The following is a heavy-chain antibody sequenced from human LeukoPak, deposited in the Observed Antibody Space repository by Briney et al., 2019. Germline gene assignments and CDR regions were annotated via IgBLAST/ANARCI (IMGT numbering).Heavy chain of an antibody. Sequence: GGSLRLSCAASGFIFSSYAMSWVRQAPGKGLEWVSGISGSADITDYADSVKGRFTISRDNAKNSLYLQMNSLRAEDTAVYYCARERLYYDGSGYYYAFWGQGTLVTVSS. J-gene: IGHJ4*02. CDR2: ISGSADIT. V-gene: IGHV3-23*01. D-gene: IGHD3-22*01. CDR1: GFIFSSYA. CDR3: ARERLYYDGSGYYYAF.